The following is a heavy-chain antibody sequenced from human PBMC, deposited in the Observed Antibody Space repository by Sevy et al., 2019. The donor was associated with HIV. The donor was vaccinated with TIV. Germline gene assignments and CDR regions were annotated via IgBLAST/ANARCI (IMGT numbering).Heavy chain of an antibody. CDR3: VKGPHPAVTTSYALDV. Sequence: GGSLRLSCAASGFTFKSYGMHWVRQAPGKGLEWVTFIRNDGSTKYYADSVRGRFTAPRDNSKNTLYLHMNSLRPEDTAVYYCVKGPHPAVTTSYALDVWGQGTTVTVSS. CDR2: IRNDGSTK. V-gene: IGHV3-30*02. J-gene: IGHJ6*02. D-gene: IGHD4-17*01. CDR1: GFTFKSYG.